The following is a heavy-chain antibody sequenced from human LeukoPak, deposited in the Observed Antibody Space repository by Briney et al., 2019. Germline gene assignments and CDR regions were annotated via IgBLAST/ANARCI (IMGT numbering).Heavy chain of an antibody. Sequence: GGSLRLSCAASGFTFSSYAMSWVRQAPGKGLEWVSTISGSGGSTYYADSVKGRLTISRDNSKNTLYLQMNSLRAEDTAVYYCAKSIGGVVVVAADYWGQGTLVTVSS. J-gene: IGHJ4*02. CDR1: GFTFSSYA. D-gene: IGHD2-15*01. V-gene: IGHV3-23*01. CDR2: ISGSGGST. CDR3: AKSIGGVVVVAADY.